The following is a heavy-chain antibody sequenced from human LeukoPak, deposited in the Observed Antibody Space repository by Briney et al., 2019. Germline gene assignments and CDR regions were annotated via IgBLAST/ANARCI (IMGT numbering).Heavy chain of an antibody. Sequence: SETLSLTCTVSGGSFSNYYWTWIRQPPGRGLEWIGRIYTSGSTNYNPSLKSRVTMSVDTSKNQFSLKLSSVTAADTAVYYCARDAGLRGYSYFDIWGQGTMVTVSS. J-gene: IGHJ3*02. CDR1: GGSFSNYY. V-gene: IGHV4-4*07. CDR2: IYTSGST. CDR3: ARDAGLRGYSYFDI. D-gene: IGHD5-18*01.